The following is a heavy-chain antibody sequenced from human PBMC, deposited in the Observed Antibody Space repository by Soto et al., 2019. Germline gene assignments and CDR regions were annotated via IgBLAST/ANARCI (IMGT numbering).Heavy chain of an antibody. CDR1: GFTFSSYA. J-gene: IGHJ4*02. CDR3: ARAGDPFDGYNSYYFDY. V-gene: IGHV3-30-3*01. D-gene: IGHD5-12*01. Sequence: GGSLRLSCAASGFTFSSYAMHWVRQAPGKGLEWVAVISYDGSNKYYADSVKGRFTISRDNSKNTLYLQMNSLRAEDTAVYYCARAGDPFDGYNSYYFDYWGQGTLVTVSS. CDR2: ISYDGSNK.